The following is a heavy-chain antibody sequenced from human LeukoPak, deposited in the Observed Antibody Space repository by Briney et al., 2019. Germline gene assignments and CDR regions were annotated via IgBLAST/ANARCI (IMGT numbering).Heavy chain of an antibody. J-gene: IGHJ1*01. CDR2: IYYSGST. D-gene: IGHD2-2*01. Sequence: PSETLSLTCTVSGGSISSGDYYWSWIRQPPGKGLEWIGYIYYSGSTYYNPSLKSRVTISVDTSKNQFSLKLSSVTAADTAVCYCARDHCSSTSCYRSYFQHWGQGALVTVSS. V-gene: IGHV4-30-4*08. CDR1: GGSISSGDYY. CDR3: ARDHCSSTSCYRSYFQH.